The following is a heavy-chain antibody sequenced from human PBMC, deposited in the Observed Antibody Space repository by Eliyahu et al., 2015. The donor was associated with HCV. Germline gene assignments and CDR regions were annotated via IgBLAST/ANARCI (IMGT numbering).Heavy chain of an antibody. D-gene: IGHD6-19*01. V-gene: IGHV4-39*01. CDR1: GGSXITSNYF. CDR2: VYYSGSP. J-gene: IGHJ4*02. CDR3: ARQTVAGVRFDY. Sequence: QLLLQESGPGLVRPSETLSLTCTVSGGSXITSNYFWGWIRQPPGKGLEWVATVYYSGSPSYNPPLKSRVTISADTSKNQFSLQLKSLTAADTGVYYCARQTVAGVRFDYWGRGTLVTVSS.